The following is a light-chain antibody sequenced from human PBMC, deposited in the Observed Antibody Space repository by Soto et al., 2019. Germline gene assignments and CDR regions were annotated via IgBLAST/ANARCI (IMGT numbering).Light chain of an antibody. CDR1: QSVSINF. CDR3: QQYGTSPPT. V-gene: IGKV3-20*01. J-gene: IGKJ1*01. Sequence: EIVLTQSPGTLSLSPGERATLSCKASQSVSINFLAWYQRKPGQAPSRLIYGASYRATDLPYRFSGSGTGTDFTLTINRVDPDDCAVYYCQQYGTSPPTFGQGTKVEL. CDR2: GAS.